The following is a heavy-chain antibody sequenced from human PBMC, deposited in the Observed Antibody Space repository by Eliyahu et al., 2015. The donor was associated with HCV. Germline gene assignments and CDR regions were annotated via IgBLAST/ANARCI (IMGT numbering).Heavy chain of an antibody. CDR1: GFTFSSXW. V-gene: IGHV3-74*01. CDR2: XKPDGSHT. D-gene: IGHD1-14*01. CDR3: AKGGPRWALDF. J-gene: IGHJ4*02. Sequence: EVQLVESGGGLVQPGGSXRLXCAASGFTFSSXWMXWVRQVPGKGLIWVSXXKPDGSHTSYADSVNGRFTISRDNAKNTLYLQMNSLRAEDTSTYFCAKGGPRWALDFWGQGAVVTVSS.